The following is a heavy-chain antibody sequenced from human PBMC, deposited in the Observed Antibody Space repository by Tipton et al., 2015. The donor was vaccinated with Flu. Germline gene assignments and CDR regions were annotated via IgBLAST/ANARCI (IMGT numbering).Heavy chain of an antibody. CDR1: GGSISSSSYY. J-gene: IGHJ4*02. CDR2: IYHSGST. D-gene: IGHD3-3*01. V-gene: IGHV4-39*07. CDR3: ASRFLGHGGFDS. Sequence: TLSLTCTVSGGSISSSSYYWGWIRQPPGKGLEWIGSIYHSGSTYYNPSLKSRLTISTDTSKSLFSLKLTSVTAADTAVYYCASRFLGHGGFDSWGQGTLVTVST.